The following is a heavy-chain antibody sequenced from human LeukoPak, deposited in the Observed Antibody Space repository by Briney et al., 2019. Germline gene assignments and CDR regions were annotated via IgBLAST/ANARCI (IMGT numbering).Heavy chain of an antibody. CDR2: ISWNSGNI. Sequence: GRSLRLSCAASGFTFDDYAMHWVRQAPGKGLEWVSGISWNSGNIGYADSVKGRFTISRDNAKNSLYLQMNSLRAEDMALYYCAKDIGGSFPGSAFDIWGQGTMVTVSS. CDR3: AKDIGGSFPGSAFDI. D-gene: IGHD1-26*01. J-gene: IGHJ3*02. V-gene: IGHV3-9*03. CDR1: GFTFDDYA.